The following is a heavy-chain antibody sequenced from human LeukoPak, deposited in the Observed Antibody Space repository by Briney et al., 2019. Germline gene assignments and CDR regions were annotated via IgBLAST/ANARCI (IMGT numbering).Heavy chain of an antibody. CDR2: INSDGSST. CDR3: VRDNRSYNFDY. J-gene: IGHJ4*02. D-gene: IGHD1-26*01. CDR1: GFTFSSYW. Sequence: GGSLRLSCAASGFTFSSYWMHWVRQVPRKGLVWVSRINSDGSSTSYADSVKGRFTISRDNAKTTLYLQMNSLRVEDTAVYYCVRDNRSYNFDYWGQGTLVTVSS. V-gene: IGHV3-74*01.